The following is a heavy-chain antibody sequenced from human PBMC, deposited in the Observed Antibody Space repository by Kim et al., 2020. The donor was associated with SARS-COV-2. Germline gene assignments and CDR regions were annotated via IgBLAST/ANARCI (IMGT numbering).Heavy chain of an antibody. CDR1: GFIFSDFG. J-gene: IGHJ4*02. V-gene: IGHV3-23*01. CDR2: TTDTGTGT. D-gene: IGHD6-19*01. CDR3: AKVATAFSRGLPFFDS. Sequence: GGSLRLSCEASGFIFSDFGMSWVRQAPGKGLEWVSSTTDTGTGTYYAGSVKGRFTISRDNSKDTLSLQMSGLRAEDTAIYFCAKVATAFSRGLPFFDSWSQGILVTVSS.